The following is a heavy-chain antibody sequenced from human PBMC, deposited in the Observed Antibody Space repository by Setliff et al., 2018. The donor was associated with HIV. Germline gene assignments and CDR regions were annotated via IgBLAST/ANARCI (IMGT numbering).Heavy chain of an antibody. J-gene: IGHJ4*02. CDR3: ARTTVVGTEFDY. CDR1: GAPVSSGRYY. Sequence: TLSLTCSVSGAPVSSGRYYWGWIRQPPGKGLEWIARVDWDDYKFYNTSLKTRLTISKDTSNNQVVLTMTNMDPVDTAMYYCARTTVVGTEFDYWGQGTLVTVSS. CDR2: VDWDDYK. D-gene: IGHD1-1*01. V-gene: IGHV2-70*16.